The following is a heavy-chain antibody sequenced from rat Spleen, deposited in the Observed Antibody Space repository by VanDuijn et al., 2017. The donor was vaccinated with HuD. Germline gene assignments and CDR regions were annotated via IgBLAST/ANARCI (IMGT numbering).Heavy chain of an antibody. J-gene: IGHJ2*01. CDR1: GFTFINYY. D-gene: IGHD1-11*01. V-gene: IGHV5-25*01. CDR2: ISNGGGNI. CDR3: ATYGGFIDY. Sequence: EVQLVESGGGLVQPGGSMKLSCEASGFTFINYYMAWVRQAPTKGLEWVASISNGGGNIYYRDSVKGRFTISRDNAKSTLYLQMDSLRSEDTATYYCATYGGFIDYWGQGVVVTVSS.